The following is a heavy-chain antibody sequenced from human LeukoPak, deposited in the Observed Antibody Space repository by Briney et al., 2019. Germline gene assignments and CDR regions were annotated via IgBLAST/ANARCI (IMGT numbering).Heavy chain of an antibody. V-gene: IGHV4-34*01. CDR1: GGYLSGYY. CDR2: IHHDGST. J-gene: IGHJ4*02. D-gene: IGHD4-11*01. Sequence: KPSGTLSLTCATYGGYLSGYYWSWIRQSPGKGPEWIVEIHHDGSTNYNPSLMSRVTISVDTSKNQFSLDLASVTAADAAVYYCARLIRDYRQYYFDFWGQGTLVTVSS. CDR3: ARLIRDYRQYYFDF.